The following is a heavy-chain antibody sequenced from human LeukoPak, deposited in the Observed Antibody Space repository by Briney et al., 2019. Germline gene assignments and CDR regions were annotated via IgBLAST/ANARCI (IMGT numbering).Heavy chain of an antibody. CDR1: GFTFSSYS. J-gene: IGHJ4*02. Sequence: GGSLRLSCAASGFTFSSYSMNWVRHAPGKGLEWVSSISSSSSYIYYADSVKGRFTISRDNAKNSLYLQMNSQRAEDSAVQYCARELTPDYGDIGYWGQGTLVTVSS. V-gene: IGHV3-21*01. D-gene: IGHD4-17*01. CDR3: ARELTPDYGDIGY. CDR2: ISSSSSYI.